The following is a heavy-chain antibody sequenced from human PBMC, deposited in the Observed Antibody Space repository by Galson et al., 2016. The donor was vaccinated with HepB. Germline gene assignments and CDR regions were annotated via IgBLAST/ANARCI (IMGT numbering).Heavy chain of an antibody. CDR3: ATRIGIGWFFDY. Sequence: SETLSLTCAVYGGSSTDYSWNWIRQPPGKWLEWIGETSYGGNSNYNPSLKSRVNISLDTSKMHFSLRLSSVTGADTAVCYCATRIGIGWFFDYWGQGTLVSVSS. J-gene: IGHJ4*02. D-gene: IGHD6-19*01. CDR2: TSYGGNS. CDR1: GGSSTDYS. V-gene: IGHV4-34*01.